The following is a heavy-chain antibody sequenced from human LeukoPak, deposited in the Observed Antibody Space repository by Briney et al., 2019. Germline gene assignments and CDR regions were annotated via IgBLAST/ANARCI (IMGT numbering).Heavy chain of an antibody. D-gene: IGHD6-19*01. CDR1: GFIFSDYY. V-gene: IGHV3-11*06. CDR3: ARGKLSSGWYDD. Sequence: GGSLRLTCAASGFIFSDYYMSWIRQAPGKGLEWVSYIDSSSSYTNYADSVKGRFSISRDNAKNSLYLQMNSLRAEDTAVYYCARGKLSSGWYDDWGQGTLVTVSS. CDR2: IDSSSSYT. J-gene: IGHJ4*02.